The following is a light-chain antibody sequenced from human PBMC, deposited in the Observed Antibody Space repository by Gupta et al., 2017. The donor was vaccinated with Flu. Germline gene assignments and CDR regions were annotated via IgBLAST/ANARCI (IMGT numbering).Light chain of an antibody. Sequence: QPVVTQSSSASASLGSPVKLTCILTSGHTTYTVAWHQQQPGKAPRFLMKLESSGSYSKGSGVPDRFSGSSSGADRFLTISNLQSEDDADYYCETWDSQIRVFGGGTKLTVL. CDR1: SGHTTYT. CDR2: LESSGSY. J-gene: IGLJ2*01. V-gene: IGLV4-60*03. CDR3: ETWDSQIRV.